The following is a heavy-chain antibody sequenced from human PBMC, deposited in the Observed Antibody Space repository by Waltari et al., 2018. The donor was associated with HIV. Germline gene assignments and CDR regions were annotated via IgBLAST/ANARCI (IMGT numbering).Heavy chain of an antibody. Sequence: QVQLQQWGAGLLKPSETLSLTCAVYGGSFSDYYWSWIRQPPGRGLEWIGGINHSGSTNYNPSLKSRVTISLDTSKNQFSLKLSSVTAADTAVYYCAISKEAFDIWGQGTMVTVSS. J-gene: IGHJ3*02. V-gene: IGHV4-34*01. CDR1: GGSFSDYY. CDR2: INHSGST. CDR3: AISKEAFDI.